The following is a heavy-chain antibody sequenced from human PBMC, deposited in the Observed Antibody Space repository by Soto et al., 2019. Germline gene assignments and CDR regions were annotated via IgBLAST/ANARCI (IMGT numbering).Heavy chain of an antibody. CDR2: VHYTGRP. J-gene: IGHJ4*02. CDR3: ARTPRPIGHNSGWNGYGWELDL. V-gene: IGHV4-31*03. CDR1: GVSVDSDGHY. D-gene: IGHD1-26*01. Sequence: SETLSLTCSVSGVSVDSDGHYWSWIRHLPGVGLEWIGYVHYTGRPFYNPSLRSRVSMSLVTSKNQISLDVTSLTAADTAVYYCARTPRPIGHNSGWNGYGWELDLWGQGTLVTVSS.